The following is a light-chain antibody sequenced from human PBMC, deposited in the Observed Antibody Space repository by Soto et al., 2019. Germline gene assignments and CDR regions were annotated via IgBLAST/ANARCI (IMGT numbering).Light chain of an antibody. J-gene: IGKJ5*01. CDR1: QSLLHSNGYNY. V-gene: IGKV2-28*01. CDR3: MQALQTPIT. Sequence: DIVMTQSPLSLPVTPGEPASISCRSSQSLLHSNGYNYLDWYLQKPGQSPQLLTYLGYNRAYGVPDRFSGSGSGTDFTLKISRVEAEDVGVYYCMQALQTPITFGQGTRLEIK. CDR2: LGY.